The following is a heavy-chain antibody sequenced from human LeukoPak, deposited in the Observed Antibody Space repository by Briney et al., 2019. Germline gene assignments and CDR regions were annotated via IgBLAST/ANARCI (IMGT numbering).Heavy chain of an antibody. CDR2: ISNSDDSA. Sequence: GGSLRLSCSTSGFTFSSYEMHWVRQAPGKGLEWVACISNSDDSAYYADSVKGRFTISRDNAKNSVDLQMSSLRGEDTAVYYAARAPARLVWFGELSRYFDLWGRGTLVNVSS. V-gene: IGHV3-48*03. CDR3: ARAPARLVWFGELSRYFDL. D-gene: IGHD3-10*01. J-gene: IGHJ2*01. CDR1: GFTFSSYE.